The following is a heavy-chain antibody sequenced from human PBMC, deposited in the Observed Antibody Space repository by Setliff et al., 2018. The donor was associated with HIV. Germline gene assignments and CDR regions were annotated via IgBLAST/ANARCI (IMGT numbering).Heavy chain of an antibody. CDR2: FHYSGST. D-gene: IGHD5-18*01. V-gene: IGHV4-39*01. CDR3: VGYRYGQHYFGS. CDR1: GGSISSSSYY. Sequence: PSETLSLTCNVSGGSISSSSYYWGWIRQPPGKGLEWIGSFHYSGSTSYNPSLRSRVTISVDTSKNQFSLKLKSVTAADTAVYYCVGYRYGQHYFGSWGQGTLVTVSS. J-gene: IGHJ4*02.